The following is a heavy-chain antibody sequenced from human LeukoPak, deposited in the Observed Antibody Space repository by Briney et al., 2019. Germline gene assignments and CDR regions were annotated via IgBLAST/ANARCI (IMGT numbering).Heavy chain of an antibody. CDR2: IYYSGST. V-gene: IGHV4-31*03. Sequence: SETLSLTCTVSGGSISSGGYYWSWIRQHPGKGLEWIGYIYYSGSTYYNPSLKSRVTISVDTSKNQFSLKLSSVTAADTAVYYCARVDYIPQGPSNWIDPWGQGTLVTVSS. CDR1: GGSISSGGYY. J-gene: IGHJ5*02. CDR3: ARVDYIPQGPSNWIDP. D-gene: IGHD4-11*01.